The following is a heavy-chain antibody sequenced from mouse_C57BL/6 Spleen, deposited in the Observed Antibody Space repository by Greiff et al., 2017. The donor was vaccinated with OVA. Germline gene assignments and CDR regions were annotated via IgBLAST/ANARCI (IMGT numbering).Heavy chain of an antibody. CDR2: IDPANGNT. Sequence: EVQLQQPVAELVRPGASVKLSCTASGFTITNSYMHWVKQRPEQGLEWIGMIDPANGNTKYAPKFQGKATITVDTSSNTAYLQLRSLTSEDTDIYYSARHYNGSSGPMDYWGQGTSVTVSS. J-gene: IGHJ4*01. CDR3: ARHYNGSSGPMDY. CDR1: GFTITNSY. V-gene: IGHV14-3*01. D-gene: IGHD1-1*01.